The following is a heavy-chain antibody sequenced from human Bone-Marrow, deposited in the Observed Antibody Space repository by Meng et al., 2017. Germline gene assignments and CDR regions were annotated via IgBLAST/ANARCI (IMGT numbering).Heavy chain of an antibody. CDR3: GRDQGRELINH. CDR2: VYHRGDT. D-gene: IGHD1-7*01. J-gene: IGHJ4*02. V-gene: IGHV4-4*03. Sequence: QLPLHGSRPVLVLSPGTLTLTCTVSGDSISSDIWWSWVRQPPGKGLEWIGEVYHRGDTNYNPSLKSRVDISVDKSKNQFYLSLFSVTAADTAVYYCGRDQGRELINHWGQGTLVTVSS. CDR1: GDSISSDIW.